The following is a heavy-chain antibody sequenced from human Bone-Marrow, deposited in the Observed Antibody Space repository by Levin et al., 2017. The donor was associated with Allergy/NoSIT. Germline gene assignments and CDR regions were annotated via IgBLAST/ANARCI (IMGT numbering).Heavy chain of an antibody. V-gene: IGHV3-30-3*01. Sequence: PSKTLSLTCAASGFTFSNFAMHWVRQAPGKGLEWVAAIPHDGANTYYTDSVRGRFTISRDNSKNTLFVEMNSLRVEDTAVYYCARGPGLAVGKGYFDSWGQGTLVTVSS. CDR2: IPHDGANT. D-gene: IGHD6-19*01. CDR1: GFTFSNFA. J-gene: IGHJ5*01. CDR3: ARGPGLAVGKGYFDS.